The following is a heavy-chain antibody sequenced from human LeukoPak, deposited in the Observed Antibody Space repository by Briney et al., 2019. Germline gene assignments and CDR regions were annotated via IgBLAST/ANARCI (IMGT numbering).Heavy chain of an antibody. CDR2: ISSSSSYI. Sequence: GGSLRLSCGAPGFTFSSYSMNWVRQPQGKGLEGVSSISSSSSYIYYADSVKGRFTISRDNSKNTLYLQMNSLRAEDTAVYYCAKAVPAAYMDVWGKGTTVTVSS. CDR3: AKAVPAAYMDV. J-gene: IGHJ6*03. D-gene: IGHD2-2*01. CDR1: GFTFSSYS. V-gene: IGHV3-21*01.